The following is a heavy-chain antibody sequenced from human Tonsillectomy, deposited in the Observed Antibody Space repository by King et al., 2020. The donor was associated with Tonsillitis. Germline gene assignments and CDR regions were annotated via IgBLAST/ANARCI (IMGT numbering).Heavy chain of an antibody. CDR1: GFTFSSYA. V-gene: IGHV3-30-3*01. Sequence: VQLVESGGGVVQPGRSLSVSCVGSGFTFSSYAMHWVRQAPGKGLEWVAVISYDGTSKNYPDSVKGRLTISRDNSQNTLYLQMNSLRAEDTAVYYCVRGLTFYSDSRGYYPDYWGQGTLVTVSS. D-gene: IGHD3-22*01. J-gene: IGHJ4*02. CDR2: ISYDGTSK. CDR3: VRGLTFYSDSRGYYPDY.